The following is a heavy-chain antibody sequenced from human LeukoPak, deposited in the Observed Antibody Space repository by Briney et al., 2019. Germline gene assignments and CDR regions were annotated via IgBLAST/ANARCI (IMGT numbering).Heavy chain of an antibody. V-gene: IGHV4-59*08. CDR1: GGSISSYY. J-gene: IGHJ3*02. CDR3: ARPSRDGYVDAFDI. Sequence: SETLSLTCTVSGGSISSYYWSWFRQPPGKGLEWIGYIYYSGSTSYYPSLKSRVSISVDTSKNQFSLKLTSVTAADTAMYYCARPSRDGYVDAFDIWGQGTMVTVSS. D-gene: IGHD5-24*01. CDR2: IYYSGST.